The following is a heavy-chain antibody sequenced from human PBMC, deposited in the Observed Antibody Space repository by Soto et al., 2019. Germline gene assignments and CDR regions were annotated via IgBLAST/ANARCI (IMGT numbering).Heavy chain of an antibody. D-gene: IGHD3-22*01. CDR3: ARVVDYDSSGYFSFDY. J-gene: IGHJ4*02. CDR1: GFTVSSNY. CDR2: IYSGGST. V-gene: IGHV3-53*01. Sequence: PXESLRLSCAASGFTVSSNYMSWVRQAPGKGLEWVSVIYSGGSTYYADSVKGRFTISRDNSKNTLYLQMNSLRAEDTAVYYCARVVDYDSSGYFSFDYWGQGTLVTVSS.